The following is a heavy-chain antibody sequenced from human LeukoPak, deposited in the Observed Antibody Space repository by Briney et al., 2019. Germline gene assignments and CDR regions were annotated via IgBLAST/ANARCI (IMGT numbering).Heavy chain of an antibody. V-gene: IGHV1-2*02. CDR1: GYTFTGYY. Sequence: ASVKVSCKASGYTFTGYYIHWVRQAPGQGLEWMGLINPSSGGTNYAQEFQGRVTMTRDTSISTAYMELSRLRSDDTAVYYCARGLSGSYDYWGQGTLVTVSS. CDR3: ARGLSGSYDY. J-gene: IGHJ4*02. D-gene: IGHD1-26*01. CDR2: INPSSGGT.